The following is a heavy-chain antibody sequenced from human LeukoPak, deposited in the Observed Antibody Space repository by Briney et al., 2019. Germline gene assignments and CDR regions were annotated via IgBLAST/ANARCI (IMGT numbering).Heavy chain of an antibody. V-gene: IGHV4-4*07. CDR3: ARGGDAFYH. Sequence: SETLSLTCTVSGDSITTYFWNWVRQPAGKGLEWIGRISTTVGTDYNPSLESRITLSVDTSRNQVSLRLTSVTAADTALYYRARGGDAFYHWGQGTLVTVSS. J-gene: IGHJ4*02. CDR1: GDSITTYF. CDR2: ISTTVGT. D-gene: IGHD3-10*01.